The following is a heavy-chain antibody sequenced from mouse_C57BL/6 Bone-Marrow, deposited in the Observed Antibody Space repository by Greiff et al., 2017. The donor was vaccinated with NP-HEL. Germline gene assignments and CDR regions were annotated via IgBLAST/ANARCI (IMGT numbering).Heavy chain of an antibody. D-gene: IGHD1-1*01. CDR1: GYTFTDYY. CDR3: AKFTVVAEYYAMDY. Sequence: QVQLKESGPELVKPGASVKISCKASGYTFTDYYINWVKQRPGQGLEWIGWIFPGSGSTYYNEKFKGKATLTVDKSSSTAYMLLSSLTSEDSAVYFCAKFTVVAEYYAMDYWGQGTSVTVSS. J-gene: IGHJ4*01. V-gene: IGHV1-75*01. CDR2: IFPGSGST.